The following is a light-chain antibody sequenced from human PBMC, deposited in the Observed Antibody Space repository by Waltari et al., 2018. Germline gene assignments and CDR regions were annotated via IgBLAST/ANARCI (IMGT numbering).Light chain of an antibody. Sequence: QLVVTQSPSASAPLGASVKLTCTLSSGHSSNIAAWLQQRPEKGPRYLMKVNSDGSHIKGDEIPDRFSCSSSGAERYLTISSLQSDDEADYYCQTGGHGTWVFGGGTTLTVL. J-gene: IGLJ3*02. V-gene: IGLV4-69*01. CDR1: SGHSSNI. CDR2: VNSDGSH. CDR3: QTGGHGTWV.